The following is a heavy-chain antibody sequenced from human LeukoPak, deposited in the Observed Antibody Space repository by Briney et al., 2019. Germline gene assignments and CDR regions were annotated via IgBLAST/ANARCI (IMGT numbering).Heavy chain of an antibody. V-gene: IGHV6-1*01. CDR2: TFYRSKWYV. CDR3: ARVSGGVWAAFDL. CDR1: GDSVSSSRNA. J-gene: IGHJ3*01. Sequence: SQTLSLTCAISGDSVSSSRNAWNWIRQSPSRGLEWLGRTFYRSKWYVDYGTSVKSRITINPDTSNNQFSLHLKSVTPEDTAVYYSARVSGGVWAAFDLWGHGTVVTVSS. D-gene: IGHD3-16*01.